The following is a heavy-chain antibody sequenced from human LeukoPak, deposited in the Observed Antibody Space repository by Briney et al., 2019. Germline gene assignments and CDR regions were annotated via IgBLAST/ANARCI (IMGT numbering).Heavy chain of an antibody. V-gene: IGHV3-48*04. CDR1: GFTFSTYT. Sequence: GGSLRLSCAASGFTFSTYTMNWVRQAPGKGLEWVSYISSSGSTIYYADSVKGRFTISRDNAKNSLYLQMNSLRAEDTAVYYCARVGYSSGWYEGYFDYWGQGTLVTVSS. CDR3: ARVGYSSGWYEGYFDY. D-gene: IGHD6-19*01. CDR2: ISSSGSTI. J-gene: IGHJ4*02.